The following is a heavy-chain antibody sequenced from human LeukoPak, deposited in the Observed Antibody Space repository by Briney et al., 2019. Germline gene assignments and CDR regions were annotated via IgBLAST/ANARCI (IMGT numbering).Heavy chain of an antibody. CDR3: ARRYYDFRSGYFLVDP. CDR2: INHSGST. J-gene: IGHJ5*02. V-gene: IGHV4-34*01. Sequence: PSETLSLTCAVYGGSFSGYYWSWIRQPPGKGLEWIGEINHSGSTNYNPSLKSRVTISVDTSKNQFSLKLSSVTAADTAVYYCARRYYDFRSGYFLVDPWGQGTLVTVSS. D-gene: IGHD3-3*01. CDR1: GGSFSGYY.